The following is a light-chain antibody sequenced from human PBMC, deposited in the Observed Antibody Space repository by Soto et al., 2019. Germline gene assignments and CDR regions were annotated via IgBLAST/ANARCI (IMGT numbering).Light chain of an antibody. V-gene: IGKV1-5*01. J-gene: IGKJ1*01. CDR2: DAS. CDR1: QSISSW. Sequence: DIQMTQSPSTLSASVGDRVTITCRASQSISSWLAWYQQKPGKAPKLLMYDASSLDSGVPSRFSGSGYGTESTLTISSLQPDDFATYYCQQYNAYKWTFGQVTKV. CDR3: QQYNAYKWT.